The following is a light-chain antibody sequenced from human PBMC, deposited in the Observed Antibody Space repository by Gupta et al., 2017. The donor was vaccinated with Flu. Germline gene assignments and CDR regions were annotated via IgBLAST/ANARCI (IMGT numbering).Light chain of an antibody. V-gene: IGKV3-15*01. CDR1: QSVSNG. J-gene: IGKJ4*01. CDR3: QQDNDWPIT. Sequence: EIAMTQSPATLAVSPGERATLSCRASQSVSNGLAWYQQKPGQSPRLLIYGAFTRASGIPARFSGSGSGTDFTLTIRTLQSEDFGVYYCQQDNDWPITFGGGTKVEIK. CDR2: GAF.